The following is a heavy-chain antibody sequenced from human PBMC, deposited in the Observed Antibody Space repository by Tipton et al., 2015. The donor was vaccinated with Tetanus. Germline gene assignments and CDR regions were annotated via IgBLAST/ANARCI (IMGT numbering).Heavy chain of an antibody. CDR2: IYESGDT. Sequence: TLSLTCTVSGGSIRGGTFYWSWIRQPPGKGLEWIGRIYESGDTYYIPSLKSRVTISVDTSKNQFSLNLNSMAAADTGVYYCARHQSGYFTPFDYWGQGNLVTVSS. CDR1: GGSIRGGTFY. D-gene: IGHD3-3*01. V-gene: IGHV4-39*01. CDR3: ARHQSGYFTPFDY. J-gene: IGHJ4*02.